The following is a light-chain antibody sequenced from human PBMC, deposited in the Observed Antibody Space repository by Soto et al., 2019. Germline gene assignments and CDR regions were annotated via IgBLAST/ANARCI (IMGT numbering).Light chain of an antibody. Sequence: QSVLAQPASVSGSPGQSITISCTGTTSDIAGYNYVSWYQQHPGKAPKLLIYEVTSRASGVSHRLSGSKSGNTASLTISGLQAEDEAEYYCNSYTSASFYVFGTGTKVTV. J-gene: IGLJ1*01. V-gene: IGLV2-14*01. CDR1: TSDIAGYNY. CDR2: EVT. CDR3: NSYTSASFYV.